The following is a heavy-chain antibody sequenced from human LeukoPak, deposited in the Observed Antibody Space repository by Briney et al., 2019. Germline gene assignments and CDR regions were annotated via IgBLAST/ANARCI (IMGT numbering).Heavy chain of an antibody. CDR1: GFTFSSCA. CDR3: AKVKYQLLLPYFDY. D-gene: IGHD2-2*01. V-gene: IGHV3-23*01. J-gene: IGHJ4*02. Sequence: GSLRLSCAASGFTFSSCAMSWVRQAPGKGLGWVSAISGSGGSTYYADSVKGRFTISRDNSKNTLYLQMNSLRAEDTAVYYCAKVKYQLLLPYFDYWGQGTLVTVSS. CDR2: ISGSGGST.